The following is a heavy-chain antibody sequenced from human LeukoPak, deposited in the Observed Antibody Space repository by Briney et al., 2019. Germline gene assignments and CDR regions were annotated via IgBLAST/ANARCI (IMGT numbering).Heavy chain of an antibody. CDR1: GYSISSGYY. Sequence: SETLSLTCTVSGYSISSGYYWGWIRQPPGKGLEWIGSIYYSGSTYYNPSLKSRVTISVDTSKNQFSLKLSSVTAADTAVYYCARSKGVNYDILTGYKIWGQGTLVTVSS. CDR3: ARSKGVNYDILTGYKI. D-gene: IGHD3-9*01. J-gene: IGHJ4*02. CDR2: IYYSGST. V-gene: IGHV4-38-2*02.